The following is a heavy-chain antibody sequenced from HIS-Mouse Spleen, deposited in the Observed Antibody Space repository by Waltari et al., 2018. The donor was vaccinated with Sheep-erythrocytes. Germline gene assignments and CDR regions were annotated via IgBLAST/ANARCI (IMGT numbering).Heavy chain of an antibody. Sequence: EVQLVESGGGLVKPGGSLRLSCAASGFTFSNAWMSWVRQAPGKGRGGVGHIKRKTEGGKTDYAAPVKGRFTISRDDSKNTLYLQMNSLKTEDTAVYYCTTEGVGDYWGQGTLVTVSS. CDR1: GFTFSNAW. CDR3: TTEGVGDY. J-gene: IGHJ4*02. V-gene: IGHV3-15*01. D-gene: IGHD1-26*01. CDR2: IKRKTEGGKT.